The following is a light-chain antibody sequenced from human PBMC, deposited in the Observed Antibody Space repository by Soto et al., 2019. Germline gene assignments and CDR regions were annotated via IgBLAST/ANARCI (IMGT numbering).Light chain of an antibody. CDR3: DSYASSRAYV. V-gene: IGLV2-14*01. J-gene: IGLJ1*01. Sequence: QSVQTHPASVSGSPGQSITISCTGTTSDVGDYNYVSWYQQQSGNAPKLIIHEDSYRPSGGSNRISSPKPCNTASLPSSRHQAEDADDYYCDSYASSRAYVFGIGTKVTVL. CDR1: TSDVGDYNY. CDR2: EDS.